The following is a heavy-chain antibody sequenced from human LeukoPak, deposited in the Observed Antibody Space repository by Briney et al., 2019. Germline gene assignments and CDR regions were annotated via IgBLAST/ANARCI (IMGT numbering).Heavy chain of an antibody. V-gene: IGHV4-59*08. J-gene: IGHJ3*02. CDR3: ARHAYYYDRSGSYEAFDI. CDR2: MYYSGST. CDR1: GASISSYY. D-gene: IGHD3-22*01. Sequence: PSETLSLTCTVSGASISSYYWSWIRQPPGKGLEWIGSMYYSGSTNYKPSLKSRVTIPVDTSKNQFSLKLSSVTAADTAVYYCARHAYYYDRSGSYEAFDIWGQGTMVTVSS.